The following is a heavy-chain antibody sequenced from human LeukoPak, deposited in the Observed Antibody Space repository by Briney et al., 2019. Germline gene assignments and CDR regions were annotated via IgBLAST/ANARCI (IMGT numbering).Heavy chain of an antibody. CDR2: IYYSGST. V-gene: IGHV4-30-4*01. D-gene: IGHD1-7*01. CDR1: GGSISSGDYY. Sequence: SETLSPTCTVSGGSISSGDYYWSWIRQPPGKGLEWIGYIYYSGSTYYNPSLKSRVTISVDTSKNQFSLRLSSVTAADTAVYYCARGLELEFDYWGQGTLVTVSS. CDR3: ARGLELEFDY. J-gene: IGHJ4*02.